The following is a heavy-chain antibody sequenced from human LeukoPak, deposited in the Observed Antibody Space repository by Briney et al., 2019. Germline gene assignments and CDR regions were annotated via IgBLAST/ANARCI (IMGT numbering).Heavy chain of an antibody. V-gene: IGHV3-23*01. D-gene: IGHD3-3*01. CDR1: GLASSSYA. J-gene: IGHJ4*02. CDR2: ISVASNT. CDR3: ADYGVSGVRNNFY. Sequence: GSLRLSCAASGLASSSYAMSWVRQAPGKGLEWVSTISVASNTFYADSVKGRFTISRDNSRNTVYLQMTSLRADDTAVYYCADYGVSGVRNNFYWGQGTLVTVSS.